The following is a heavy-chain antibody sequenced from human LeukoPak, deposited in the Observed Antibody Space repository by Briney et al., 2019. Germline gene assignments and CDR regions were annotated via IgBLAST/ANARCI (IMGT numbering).Heavy chain of an antibody. Sequence: ASVKVSCKASGYTFTSYGISWVRQAPGQGLEGMGWISAYNGNTNYAKKLQGRVTMTTDTSTSTAYMELRSLRSDDTAVYYCARDLSKRGYSYGPGDYWGQGTLVTVSS. J-gene: IGHJ4*02. CDR1: GYTFTSYG. V-gene: IGHV1-18*01. CDR3: ARDLSKRGYSYGPGDY. D-gene: IGHD5-18*01. CDR2: ISAYNGNT.